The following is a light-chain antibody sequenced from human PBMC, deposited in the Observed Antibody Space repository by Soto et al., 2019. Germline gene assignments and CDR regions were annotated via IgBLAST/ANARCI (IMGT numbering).Light chain of an antibody. V-gene: IGKV3-11*01. CDR2: DAS. CDR1: QSLSSY. J-gene: IGKJ1*01. CDR3: QQYGSSPWT. Sequence: EIVLTHSPATLSLSPGEIATLSCRASQSLSSYLAWYQQKPGQAPRLLIYDASNRATGMPARFSGSGSGTDFTLTISSLEPEDFAVYYRQQYGSSPWTFGQGTKVDIK.